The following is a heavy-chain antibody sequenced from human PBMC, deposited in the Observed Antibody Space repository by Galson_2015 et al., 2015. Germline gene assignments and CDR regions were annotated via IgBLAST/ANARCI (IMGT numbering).Heavy chain of an antibody. CDR1: GFTFSNYA. J-gene: IGHJ4*02. CDR2: INGGGGST. CDR3: AKGSAATIIPYHFED. V-gene: IGHV3-23*01. D-gene: IGHD3-3*02. Sequence: SLRLSCATSGFTFSNYAMTWVRQAPGKGLEWVSGINGGGGSTYSADSVQGRFTISRDNYKKTLYLHMNSLRVEDTAVYYCAKGSAATIIPYHFEDWGQGTLVTVSS.